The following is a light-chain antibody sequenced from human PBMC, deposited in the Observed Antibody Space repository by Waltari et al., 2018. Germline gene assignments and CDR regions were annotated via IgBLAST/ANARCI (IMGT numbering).Light chain of an antibody. CDR2: GAS. CDR3: QQYNNWPLT. Sequence: EIVLTQSPATLSVSPGESVTLSCRASQNIASNLAWYQQKPGQVPRLLIYGASSRATDFAARFSGIGSGSDFTLTISSLQSEDFAVYYCQQYNNWPLTFGGGTKVEIK. V-gene: IGKV3D-15*01. CDR1: QNIASN. J-gene: IGKJ4*01.